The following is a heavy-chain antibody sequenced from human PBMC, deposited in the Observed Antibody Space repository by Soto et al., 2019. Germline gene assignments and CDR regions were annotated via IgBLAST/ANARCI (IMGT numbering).Heavy chain of an antibody. Sequence: QVQLVQSGAEEKKPGASVKISCKASGYTFTSYAMHWVRQAPGQRLEWMGWINAGNGNTKHSQKLQGRVTITWDTSASTAYMELCSLRSEDTAVYYCARDVEAADYWGQGTLVPVSS. V-gene: IGHV1-3*05. D-gene: IGHD6-13*01. CDR1: GYTFTSYA. CDR3: ARDVEAADY. J-gene: IGHJ4*02. CDR2: INAGNGNT.